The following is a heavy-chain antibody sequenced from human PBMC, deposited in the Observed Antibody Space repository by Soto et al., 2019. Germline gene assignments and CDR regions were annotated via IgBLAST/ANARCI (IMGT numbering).Heavy chain of an antibody. Sequence: EVQLVESGGGLVQPGGSLRLSCAGSGFTFSSYWMHWVRQVPGKGLLWVSRIDSDGTSTNYADSVKGRFTIARDNAKNTLYLQMISLRAEDTGVYYCARVGGYNWFDTWGQGTLVTVSS. V-gene: IGHV3-74*01. CDR2: IDSDGTST. J-gene: IGHJ5*02. CDR1: GFTFSSYW. CDR3: ARVGGYNWFDT.